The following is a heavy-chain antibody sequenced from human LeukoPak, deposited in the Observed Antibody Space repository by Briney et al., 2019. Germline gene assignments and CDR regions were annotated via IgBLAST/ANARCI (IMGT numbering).Heavy chain of an antibody. D-gene: IGHD3-22*01. CDR2: INPNSGGT. J-gene: IGHJ4*02. V-gene: IGHV1-2*06. CDR3: ARGRTAGSGYANDY. CDR1: GYTFTGYY. Sequence: ASVKVSCKASGYTFTGYYMHWVRQALGQGLEWMGRINPNSGGTNYAQKFQGRVTMTRDTSISTAYMELSRLRSDDTAVYYCARGRTAGSGYANDYWGQGTLVTVSS.